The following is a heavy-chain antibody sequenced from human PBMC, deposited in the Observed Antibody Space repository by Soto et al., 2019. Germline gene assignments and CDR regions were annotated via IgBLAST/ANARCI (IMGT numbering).Heavy chain of an antibody. CDR3: VKETYYYGVSSYYPLGS. CDR1: GFTFDDYN. D-gene: IGHD3-22*01. V-gene: IGHV3-43*01. J-gene: IGHJ5*02. Sequence: LRLSCAASGFTFDDYNMHWVRQAPGKGLEWVSLISRDGTNTNYAESVKGRFTISRDNSKNSLYLQMNSLRTEDTALYYCVKETYYYGVSSYYPLGSWGQGTLVTVSS. CDR2: ISRDGTNT.